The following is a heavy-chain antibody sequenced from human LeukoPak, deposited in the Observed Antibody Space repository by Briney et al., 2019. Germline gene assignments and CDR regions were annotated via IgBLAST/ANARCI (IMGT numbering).Heavy chain of an antibody. V-gene: IGHV4-30-4*01. J-gene: IGHJ5*02. CDR1: GGSISSGDYY. CDR3: ARAGTLPDLGGENWFDP. Sequence: SETLSLTCTVSGGSISSGDYYWSWIRQPPGKGLEWIGHIYYSGSTYYNPSLKSRVTISVDTSKNQFSLKLSSVTAADTAVYYCARAGTLPDLGGENWFDPWGQGTLVTVSS. D-gene: IGHD1-1*01. CDR2: IYYSGST.